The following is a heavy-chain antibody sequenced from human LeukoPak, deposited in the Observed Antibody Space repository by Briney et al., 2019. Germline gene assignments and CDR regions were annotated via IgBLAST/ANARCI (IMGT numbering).Heavy chain of an antibody. CDR2: ISGSGGST. V-gene: IGHV3-23*01. D-gene: IGHD6-19*01. CDR3: AKDKNSAIAVAGDC. Sequence: GGSLRLSCAASGFTFRSYAMSWVRQAPGKGLEWVSAISGSGGSTYYADSVKGRFTISRDNSKNTLYLEMNSLRAEDTAVYYCAKDKNSAIAVAGDCWGQGTLVTVSS. CDR1: GFTFRSYA. J-gene: IGHJ4*02.